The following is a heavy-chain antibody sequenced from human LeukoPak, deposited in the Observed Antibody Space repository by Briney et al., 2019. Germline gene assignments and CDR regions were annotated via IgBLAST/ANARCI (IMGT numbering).Heavy chain of an antibody. CDR1: GFTFSSYW. J-gene: IGHJ6*02. D-gene: IGHD3-10*01. CDR3: AKRSRRLTIVRGVPREDV. V-gene: IGHV3-7*03. CDR2: IKQDGSEK. Sequence: PGGSLRLSCAASGFTFSSYWMSWVRQAPGKGLEWVANIKQDGSEKYYVDSVKGRFTISRDNAKNSLYLQMNSLRAEDTAVYYCAKRSRRLTIVRGVPREDVWGQGTTVTVSS.